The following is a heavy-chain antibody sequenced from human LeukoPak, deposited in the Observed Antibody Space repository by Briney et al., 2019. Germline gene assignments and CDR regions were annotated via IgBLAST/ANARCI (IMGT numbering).Heavy chain of an antibody. D-gene: IGHD3-3*02. CDR3: AREPSAFYYGMDV. J-gene: IGHJ6*02. CDR2: ISYDGSNK. Sequence: GGSLRLSCAASGFPFDTYGMHWVRQAPGKGLEWVAVISYDGSNKYYADSVKGRFTISRDNSKNTLYLQMNSLRAEDTAVYYCAREPSAFYYGMDVWGQGTTVTVSS. CDR1: GFPFDTYG. V-gene: IGHV3-30*19.